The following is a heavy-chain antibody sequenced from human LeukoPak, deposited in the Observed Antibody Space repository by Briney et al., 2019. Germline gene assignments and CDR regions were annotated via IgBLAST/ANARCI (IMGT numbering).Heavy chain of an antibody. Sequence: GESLKISCQGSGYKFTNYWIAWVRQMPGQGLEWLGIIYPRDSDTRYSPSFQGQVTISVDTSIDTAYLQWSSVRASDTAMYYCARLLAAPYYINYWGQGTLVTVSS. CDR3: ARLLAAPYYINY. D-gene: IGHD6-25*01. CDR2: IYPRDSDT. CDR1: GYKFTNYW. V-gene: IGHV5-51*01. J-gene: IGHJ4*02.